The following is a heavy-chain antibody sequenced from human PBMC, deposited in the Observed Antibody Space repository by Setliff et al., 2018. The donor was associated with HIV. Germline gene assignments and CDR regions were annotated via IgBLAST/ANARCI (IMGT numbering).Heavy chain of an antibody. V-gene: IGHV1-69*06. Sequence: SVKVSCKASGGTFKNLAISWVRQAPGQGLEWMGRIIPIFRSVTYAQRFKGRVTITADTSTSTVYMELSSLRSEDTAVYYCARDRQQVFHYMDVWAKGTTVTVSS. CDR2: IIPIFRSV. D-gene: IGHD6-6*01. J-gene: IGHJ6*03. CDR3: ARDRQQVFHYMDV. CDR1: GGTFKNLA.